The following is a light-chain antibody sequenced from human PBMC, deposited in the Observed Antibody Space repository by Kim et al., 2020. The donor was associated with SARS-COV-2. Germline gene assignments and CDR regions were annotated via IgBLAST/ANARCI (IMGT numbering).Light chain of an antibody. J-gene: IGLJ7*01. V-gene: IGLV2-14*03. CDR3: SSYTSSSTLVAV. CDR2: DVS. CDR1: SMDVEGYNY. Sequence: SITIACTDTSMDVEGYNYISVYQQPPGKAPKLMIYDVSNRPSGFSNRFSGSKSGNTASLTISGLQAEDEADYYCSSYTSSSTLVAVFGGGTQLTVL.